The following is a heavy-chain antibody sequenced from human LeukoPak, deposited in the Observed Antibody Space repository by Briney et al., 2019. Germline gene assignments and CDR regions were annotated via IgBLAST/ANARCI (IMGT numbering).Heavy chain of an antibody. D-gene: IGHD3-9*01. CDR3: ARVAPGYDILTGSSPRDTLRNKSPYGMDV. CDR1: GYTFTSYG. CDR2: ISAYNGNT. Sequence: EASVKVSCKASGYTFTSYGISWVRQAPGQGLEWMGWISAYNGNTNYAQKLQGRVTMTTDTSTSTAYMELRSLRSDDTAVYYCARVAPGYDILTGSSPRDTLRNKSPYGMDVWGQGTTVTVSS. V-gene: IGHV1-18*01. J-gene: IGHJ6*02.